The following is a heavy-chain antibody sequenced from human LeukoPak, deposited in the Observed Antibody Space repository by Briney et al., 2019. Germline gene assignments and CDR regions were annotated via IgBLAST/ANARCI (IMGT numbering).Heavy chain of an antibody. J-gene: IGHJ4*02. CDR1: GFTFSSYL. CDR2: IKQDGSEK. CDR3: ARVADYGDYRPLDY. D-gene: IGHD4-17*01. Sequence: GGSLRLSCAASGFTFSSYLMSWVRQAPGKGLEWVANIKQDGSEKYYVDSVKGRFTISRDNAKNSLYLQMNSLRAEDTAVYYCARVADYGDYRPLDYWGQGTLVTVSS. V-gene: IGHV3-7*01.